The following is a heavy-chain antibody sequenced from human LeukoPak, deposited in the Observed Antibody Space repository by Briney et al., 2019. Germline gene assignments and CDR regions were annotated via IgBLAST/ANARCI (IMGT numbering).Heavy chain of an antibody. Sequence: EASVKVSCKASGYTFTSYGISWVRQAPGQGLEWMGWIRVYNGDTNYAQKLQGRVTMTTDTSTSTAYMELRGLRSDDTAVYYCATGYCSSTNCRIDYWGQGTLVSVSS. CDR2: IRVYNGDT. CDR3: ATGYCSSTNCRIDY. CDR1: GYTFTSYG. D-gene: IGHD2-2*03. J-gene: IGHJ4*02. V-gene: IGHV1-18*01.